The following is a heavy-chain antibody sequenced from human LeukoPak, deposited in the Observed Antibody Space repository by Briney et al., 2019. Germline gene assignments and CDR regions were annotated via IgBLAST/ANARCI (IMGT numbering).Heavy chain of an antibody. CDR1: GASISSYY. D-gene: IGHD3-22*01. CDR3: ARHIYYDSSFDY. J-gene: IGHJ4*02. Sequence: SETLSLTCSVSGASISSYYWSWLRQPPGKGLEGIGYIDYSGSTYYNPSLKSRGTISVDTSKNQFSLKLSSVTAADTAVYYCARHIYYDSSFDYWGQGILVTVSS. V-gene: IGHV4-59*08. CDR2: IDYSGST.